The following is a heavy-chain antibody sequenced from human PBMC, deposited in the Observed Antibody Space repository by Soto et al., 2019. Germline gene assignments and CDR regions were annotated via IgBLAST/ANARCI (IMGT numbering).Heavy chain of an antibody. Sequence: GASVKVSCKASGYTFTGYYMHWVRQAPGQGLEWMGWINPNSGGTNYAQKFQGWVTMTRDTSISTAYMELSRLRSDDTAVYYCARELHYYDSSGPSDFWGRGTLVTVYS. J-gene: IGHJ2*01. V-gene: IGHV1-2*04. CDR2: INPNSGGT. CDR1: GYTFTGYY. CDR3: ARELHYYDSSGPSDF. D-gene: IGHD3-22*01.